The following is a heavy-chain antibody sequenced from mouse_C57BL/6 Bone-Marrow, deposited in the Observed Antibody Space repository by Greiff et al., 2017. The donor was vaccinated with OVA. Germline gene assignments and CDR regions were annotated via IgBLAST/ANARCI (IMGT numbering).Heavy chain of an antibody. CDR1: GYTFTSYW. V-gene: IGHV1-55*01. CDR3: ARDGSSSYWYFDV. J-gene: IGHJ1*03. D-gene: IGHD1-1*01. Sequence: VQLQQSGAELVKPGASVKMSCKASGYTFTSYWITWVKQRPGQGLEWIGDIYPGSGSTNYNEKFKSKATLPVDTSSSTAYMQLSSLTAEDSAVYYCARDGSSSYWYFDVWGTGTTVTVSS. CDR2: IYPGSGST.